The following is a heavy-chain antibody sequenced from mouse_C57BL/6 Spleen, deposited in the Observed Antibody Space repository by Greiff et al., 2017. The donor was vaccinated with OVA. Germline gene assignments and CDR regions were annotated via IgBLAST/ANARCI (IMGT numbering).Heavy chain of an antibody. J-gene: IGHJ4*01. CDR2: ISSGSSTI. D-gene: IGHD1-1*01. V-gene: IGHV5-17*01. CDR1: GFTFSDYG. CDR3: ARDYYVSSYYYVMDY. Sequence: EVKLMESGGGLVKPGGSLKLSCAASGFTFSDYGMHWVRQAPEKVLEWVAYISSGSSTIYYADTVKGRFTISSYNAKNTLFRQMTSRRSEDTAMYYCARDYYVSSYYYVMDYWGQGTSVTVSS.